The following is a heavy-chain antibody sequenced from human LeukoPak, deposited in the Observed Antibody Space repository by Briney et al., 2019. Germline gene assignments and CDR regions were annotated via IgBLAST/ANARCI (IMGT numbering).Heavy chain of an antibody. D-gene: IGHD3-3*01. V-gene: IGHV3-30-3*01. CDR2: ISYDGSNK. Sequence: GGSLRLSCAASGFTFSSYAMHWVRQAPGKGLEWVAVISYDGSNKYYADSVKGRFTISRDNSKNTLYLQMNSLRAEDTAVYYCARGGPFERSGYYMSYWGQGTLVTVSS. CDR3: ARGGPFERSGYYMSY. J-gene: IGHJ4*02. CDR1: GFTFSSYA.